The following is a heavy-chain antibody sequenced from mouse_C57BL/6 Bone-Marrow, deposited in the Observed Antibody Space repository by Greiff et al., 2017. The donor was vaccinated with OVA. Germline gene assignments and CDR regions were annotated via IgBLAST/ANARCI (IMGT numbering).Heavy chain of an antibody. CDR1: GFSFNTYA. Sequence: EVKLMESGGGLVQPKGSLKLSCAASGFSFNTYAMNWVRQAPGKGLEWVARIRSKSNNYATYYADSVKDRFTISRDDSESMLYLQMNNLKTEDTAMYYCVRPMVTTGYYYAMDYWGQGTSVTVSS. CDR2: IRSKSNNYAT. D-gene: IGHD2-2*01. V-gene: IGHV10-1*01. J-gene: IGHJ4*01. CDR3: VRPMVTTGYYYAMDY.